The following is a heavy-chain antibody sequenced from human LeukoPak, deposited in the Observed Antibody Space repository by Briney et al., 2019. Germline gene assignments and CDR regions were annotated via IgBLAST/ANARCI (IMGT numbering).Heavy chain of an antibody. J-gene: IGHJ4*02. CDR2: IYYTGST. CDR1: GGSTSSNY. V-gene: IGHV4-59*01. CDR3: AGMRITTPTVRTLDY. Sequence: SETLSLTCTVSGGSTSSNYWTWIRQPPGKGLEWIGFIYYTGSTNYNPSLKSRVTISVDTSKNQFSLKLSSVTAADTAVYYCAGMRITTPTVRTLDYWGQGTLVTVSS. D-gene: IGHD1-14*01.